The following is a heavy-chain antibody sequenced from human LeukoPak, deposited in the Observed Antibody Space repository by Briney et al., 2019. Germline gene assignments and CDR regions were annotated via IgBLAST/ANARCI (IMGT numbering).Heavy chain of an antibody. Sequence: SVKVSCKASGGTFSSYGISWVRQAPGQGLEWMGGIIAIFGTANYAQKFQGRVTITADKSTSKAYMELSSLRSEDTAVYYCARDTWSVAGSGNFDYWGQGTLVTVSS. D-gene: IGHD6-19*01. CDR2: IIAIFGTA. CDR3: ARDTWSVAGSGNFDY. J-gene: IGHJ4*02. CDR1: GGTFSSYG. V-gene: IGHV1-69*06.